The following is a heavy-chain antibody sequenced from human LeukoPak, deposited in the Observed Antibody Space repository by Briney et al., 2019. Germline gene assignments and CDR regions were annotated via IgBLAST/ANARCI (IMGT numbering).Heavy chain of an antibody. V-gene: IGHV3-30*18. D-gene: IGHD1-26*01. CDR3: AKETGRWELE. Sequence: GRSLRLSCAASGFTFSSYGIRWVRQAPGKGLEWVAVISNDGSNKYYADSVKGRFTISRDNSKNTLYVQMNSLRAEDTAVYYCAKETGRWELEWGQGTLVTVSS. J-gene: IGHJ1*01. CDR2: ISNDGSNK. CDR1: GFTFSSYG.